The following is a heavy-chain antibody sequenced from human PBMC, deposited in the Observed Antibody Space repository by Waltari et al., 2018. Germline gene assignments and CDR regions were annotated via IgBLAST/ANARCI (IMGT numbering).Heavy chain of an antibody. V-gene: IGHV3-53*01. J-gene: IGHJ4*02. CDR1: GFTVTNYY. Sequence: PLVESGVGLIQPGGSLILSCAFSGFTVTNYYMSWVRQAPGRGLECVSVIYSAVTTYYADSVKGRFTISRDTFRNTLYLQMDNLRPDDTAVYYCARGNTASLDYWGQGTLVTVSS. CDR2: IYSAVTT. CDR3: ARGNTASLDY. D-gene: IGHD2-21*02.